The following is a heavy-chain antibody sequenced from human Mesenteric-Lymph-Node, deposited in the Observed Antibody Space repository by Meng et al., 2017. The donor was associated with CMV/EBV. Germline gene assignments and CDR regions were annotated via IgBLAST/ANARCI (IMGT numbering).Heavy chain of an antibody. CDR1: GYSCTSYW. Sequence: CKGSGYSCTSYWIGWVRQMPGKGLEWMGIIYPGDSDTRYSPAFQGQVTISADKSISTANLQWSSLKASDTAMYYCARTVTINGRVDYWGQGTLVTVSS. CDR2: IYPGDSDT. J-gene: IGHJ4*02. V-gene: IGHV5-51*01. D-gene: IGHD4-17*01. CDR3: ARTVTINGRVDY.